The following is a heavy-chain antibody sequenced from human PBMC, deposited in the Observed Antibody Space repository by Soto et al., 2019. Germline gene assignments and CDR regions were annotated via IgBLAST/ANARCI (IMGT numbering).Heavy chain of an antibody. CDR1: GYTFTSYA. CDR3: ARDSGVGPVTTPYFDY. V-gene: IGHV1-3*01. Sequence: ASVKVSCKASGYTFTSYAMHWVRQAPGQRLEWMGWINAGNGNTKYSQKFQGRVTITRDTSASTAYMELSSLRSEDTAVYYCARDSGVGPVTTPYFDYWGQGTLVTVSS. D-gene: IGHD4-17*01. J-gene: IGHJ4*02. CDR2: INAGNGNT.